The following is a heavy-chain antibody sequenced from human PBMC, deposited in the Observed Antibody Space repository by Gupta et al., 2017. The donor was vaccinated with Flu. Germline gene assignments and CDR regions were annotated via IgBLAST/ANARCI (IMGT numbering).Heavy chain of an antibody. V-gene: IGHV3-30*18. J-gene: IGHJ3*02. D-gene: IGHD6-19*01. CDR3: AKFYKTSAHYRLGGAFDI. Sequence: KGLEWVAVISYDGSNKYYADSVKGRFTISRVNSKNTLYLQMNSLRAEDTAVYYCAKFYKTSAHYRLGGAFDIWGQGTMVTVSS. CDR2: ISYDGSNK.